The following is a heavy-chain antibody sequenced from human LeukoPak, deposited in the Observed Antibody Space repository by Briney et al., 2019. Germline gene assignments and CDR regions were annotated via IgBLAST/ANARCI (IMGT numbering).Heavy chain of an antibody. Sequence: NRGESLKISCKGSGYSFTSYWIGWVRQMPGKGLEWMGIIYPGDSDTRYSPSFQGQVTISADKSISTAYLQWSSLRASDTAMYYRARRVSYRSGGSCYGNWFDPWGQGTLVTVSS. CDR2: IYPGDSDT. V-gene: IGHV5-51*01. D-gene: IGHD2-15*01. J-gene: IGHJ5*02. CDR1: GYSFTSYW. CDR3: ARRVSYRSGGSCYGNWFDP.